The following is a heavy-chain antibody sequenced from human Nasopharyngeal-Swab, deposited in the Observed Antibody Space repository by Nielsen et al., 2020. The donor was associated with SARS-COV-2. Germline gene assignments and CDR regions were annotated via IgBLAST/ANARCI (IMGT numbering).Heavy chain of an antibody. CDR3: AREMYYDFWSGYYTGGYYFDY. J-gene: IGHJ4*02. CDR2: IYYSGST. D-gene: IGHD3-3*01. CDR1: GGSISSYY. V-gene: IGHV4-59*01. Sequence: SETLSLTCTVSGGSISSYYWSWIRQPPGKGLEWIGYIYYSGSTNYNPSLKSRVTISVDTSKNQFSLKLGSVTAADTAVYYCAREMYYDFWSGYYTGGYYFDYWGQGTLVTVSS.